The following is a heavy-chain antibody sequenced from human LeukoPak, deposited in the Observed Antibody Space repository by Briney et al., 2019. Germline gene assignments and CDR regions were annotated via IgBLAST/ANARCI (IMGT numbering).Heavy chain of an antibody. CDR3: ARHAAPGGAFFYYAVDV. J-gene: IGHJ6*02. CDR1: GYTFSSYW. V-gene: IGHV5-51*01. D-gene: IGHD1-26*01. CDR2: IYPADSAT. Sequence: GETLKISCQTSGYTFSSYWIAWVGQMPAKGLEWMGIIYPADSATKYSPAFQGHVIISADKSLTTAYLQWSSLKASDTAIYYCARHAAPGGAFFYYAVDVWGQGTTVVVSS.